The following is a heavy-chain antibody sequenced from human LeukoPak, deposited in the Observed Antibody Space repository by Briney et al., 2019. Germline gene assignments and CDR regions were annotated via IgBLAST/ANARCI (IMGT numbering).Heavy chain of an antibody. D-gene: IGHD3-9*01. V-gene: IGHV3-21*01. J-gene: IGHJ4*02. CDR2: ISSSSSYI. Sequence: PGGSLRLSCAASGFTFSSYSMNWVRQAPGKGLEWVSSISSSSSYIYYADSVKGRFTISRDNAKNSLYLQMNSLRAEDTAVYYCASYGESDIVTGYYNDYWGQGTLVTVSS. CDR1: GFTFSSYS. CDR3: ASYGESDIVTGYYNDY.